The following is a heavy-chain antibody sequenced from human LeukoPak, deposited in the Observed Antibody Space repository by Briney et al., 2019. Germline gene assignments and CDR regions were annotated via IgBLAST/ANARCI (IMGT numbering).Heavy chain of an antibody. CDR2: ISSYTGSP. Sequence: GGSLRLSCAASGFTFSSYAMSWVRQAPGKGLEWVSSISSYTGSPYYSDSVKGRFTISRDNSKNTLYLQMNSLRAEGTALYYCAKRGDRGTYYFDYWGQGTLVTVSS. V-gene: IGHV3-23*01. CDR1: GFTFSSYA. CDR3: AKRGDRGTYYFDY. D-gene: IGHD1-26*01. J-gene: IGHJ4*02.